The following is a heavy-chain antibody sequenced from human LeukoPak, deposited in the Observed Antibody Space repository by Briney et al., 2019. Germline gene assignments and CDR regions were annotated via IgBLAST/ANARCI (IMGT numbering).Heavy chain of an antibody. Sequence: PGGSLRLSCAASGFTFSSYWMSWVRQAPGKGLEWVANIKQDGSERYYADSVKGRFTISRDNAKNSLYLQMNSLRAEDTAVYYCARDGGVGANDAFDIWGQGTMVTVSS. CDR1: GFTFSSYW. V-gene: IGHV3-7*01. CDR3: ARDGGVGANDAFDI. J-gene: IGHJ3*02. CDR2: IKQDGSER. D-gene: IGHD1-26*01.